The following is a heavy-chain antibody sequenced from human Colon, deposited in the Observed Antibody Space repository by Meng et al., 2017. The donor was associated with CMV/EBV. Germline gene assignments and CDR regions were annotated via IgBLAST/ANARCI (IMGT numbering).Heavy chain of an antibody. CDR2: INTNSGET. CDR1: GYTFTGCY. D-gene: IGHD4-17*01. Sequence: QVRLLQSGAEVKKPGASVKVSCIASGYTFTGCYMQRVRPAPGQGLEWMGRINTNSGETDYAQKFQGRVTMTRDTSISTAYMELSRLTSDDSAVYYCARVYGDYLFDYWGQGTLVTVSS. J-gene: IGHJ4*02. CDR3: ARVYGDYLFDY. V-gene: IGHV1-2*06.